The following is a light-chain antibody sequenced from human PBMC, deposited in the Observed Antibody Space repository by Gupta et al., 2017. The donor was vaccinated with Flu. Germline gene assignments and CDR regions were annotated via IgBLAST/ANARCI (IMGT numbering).Light chain of an antibody. Sequence: EIVLTQSPATLSLSPGERATLSCRASQSVSSSFAWCQQTPGQAPRLLIYDASNRATGIPARFSGSGSGTDFTLTISSLGPEDFAVYYCQQRSNWPLTFGGGTKVEIK. J-gene: IGKJ4*01. CDR2: DAS. CDR3: QQRSNWPLT. CDR1: QSVSSS. V-gene: IGKV3-11*01.